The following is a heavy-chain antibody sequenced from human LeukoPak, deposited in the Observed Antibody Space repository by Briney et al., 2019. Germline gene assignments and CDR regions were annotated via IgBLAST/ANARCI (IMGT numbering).Heavy chain of an antibody. CDR2: ISYDGSNK. CDR3: AKEYSSSWVFDY. CDR1: GFTFGSYS. D-gene: IGHD6-13*01. J-gene: IGHJ4*01. Sequence: PGGSLRLSCAASGFTFGSYSMHWVRQAPGKGLEWVAVISYDGSNKYYADSVKGRFTISRDNSKNTLYLQMNSLRAEDTAVYYCAKEYSSSWVFDYWGXGXLVTVSS. V-gene: IGHV3-30*18.